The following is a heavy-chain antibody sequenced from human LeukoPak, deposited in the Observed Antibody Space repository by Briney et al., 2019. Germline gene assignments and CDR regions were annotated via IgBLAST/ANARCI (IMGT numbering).Heavy chain of an antibody. J-gene: IGHJ5*02. CDR1: GGSISIYY. CDR2: IQYSGST. Sequence: PSETLSLTCTVSGGSISIYYWNWIRQPPGKGLEWIGNIQYSGSTNYNPSLKSRVTILLDTSKNQFFLKLNSVTAADTAVYYCARDWELGHWGQGTLVTVS. D-gene: IGHD1-1*01. CDR3: ARDWELGH. V-gene: IGHV4-59*01.